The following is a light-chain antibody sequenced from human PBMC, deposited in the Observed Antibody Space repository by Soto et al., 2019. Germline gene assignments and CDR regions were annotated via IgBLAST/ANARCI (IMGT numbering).Light chain of an antibody. V-gene: IGLV2-8*01. J-gene: IGLJ2*01. Sequence: QSALTQPPSASGSPGQSVTISCAGTYNDVGDYNYVSWYQQLPGKVPKLLIYGVTERPSGVPGRFSGSKSGNTASLTVSDLQPADEAIYYCSSYSGAYSNVIFGGGTKSPS. CDR1: YNDVGDYNY. CDR3: SSYSGAYSNVI. CDR2: GVT.